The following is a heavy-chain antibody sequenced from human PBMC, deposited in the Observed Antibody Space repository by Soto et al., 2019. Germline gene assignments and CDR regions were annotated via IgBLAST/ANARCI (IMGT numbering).Heavy chain of an antibody. V-gene: IGHV1-18*01. Sequence: EASVKVSCKASGYTFTIYGISWVRQAPGQGLEWMGWISAYNGNTNYAQKLQGRVTMTTDTSTSTAYMELRSLRSDDTAVYYCARVPYDSSGYYYSRWFDPWGQGTLVTVSS. D-gene: IGHD3-22*01. CDR2: ISAYNGNT. CDR1: GYTFTIYG. J-gene: IGHJ5*02. CDR3: ARVPYDSSGYYYSRWFDP.